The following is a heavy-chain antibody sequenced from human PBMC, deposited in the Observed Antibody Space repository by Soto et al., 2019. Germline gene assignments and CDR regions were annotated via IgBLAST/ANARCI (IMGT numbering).Heavy chain of an antibody. V-gene: IGHV4-59*01. J-gene: IGHJ5*01. CDR2: IYYSGST. CDR1: GGSISGYY. D-gene: IGHD6-13*01. CDR3: AGSYSSSWFDY. Sequence: PSETLSLTCTVSGGSISGYYWGWIRQPPGKGLEWIGYIYYSGSTNYNPSLKSRVTISVDTSKNQFSLKLSSVTAADTAVYYCAGSYSSSWFDYWGQGTLVTVSS.